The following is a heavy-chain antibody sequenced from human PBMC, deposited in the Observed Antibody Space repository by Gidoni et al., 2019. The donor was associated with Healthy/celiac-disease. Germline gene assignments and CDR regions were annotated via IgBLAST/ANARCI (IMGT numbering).Heavy chain of an antibody. CDR1: AFTFSSSA. D-gene: IGHD2-21*02. V-gene: IGHV3-23*01. CDR2: MSGSGGST. CDR3: AKVVCGGDCMGYFDY. J-gene: IGHJ4*02. Sequence: EVQLLESGGGLVQPGGSLSLSCAASAFTFSSSAMCWVRQAPGKVPEWVSAMSGSGGSTYYADSVKGRFTISRDNSKNTLYLQMNSLRAEDTAVYYCAKVVCGGDCMGYFDYLGQGTLVTVSS.